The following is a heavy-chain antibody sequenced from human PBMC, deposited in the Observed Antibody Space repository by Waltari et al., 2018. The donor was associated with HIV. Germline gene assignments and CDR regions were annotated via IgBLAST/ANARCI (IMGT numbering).Heavy chain of an antibody. CDR1: GYTFTSYG. CDR3: ARDGWAVAGTRDDY. D-gene: IGHD6-19*01. CDR2: ISAYNGNK. J-gene: IGHJ4*02. Sequence: QAQLVQSGAEVTKPGASVKASCKASGYTFTSYGISWVRPAPGQGLDWMGWISAYNGNKNKAQKLQGRVTMTTDTATSTAYMELRSVRSDDTAVYYCARDGWAVAGTRDDYWGQGTLVTVSS. V-gene: IGHV1-18*01.